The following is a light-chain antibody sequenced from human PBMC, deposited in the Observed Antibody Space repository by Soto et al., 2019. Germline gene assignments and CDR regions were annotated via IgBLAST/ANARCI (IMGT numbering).Light chain of an antibody. CDR3: QQYSSHSPYT. Sequence: AIRMTQSPSSLSASTGDRVTITCRASQGISSYLAWYQQKPGKAPKLLIYAASTLQSGVPSRFSGSGSGTEFTLTISNLQPDDFATYYCQQYSSHSPYTFGQGTKVDIK. CDR2: AAS. V-gene: IGKV1-8*01. CDR1: QGISSY. J-gene: IGKJ2*01.